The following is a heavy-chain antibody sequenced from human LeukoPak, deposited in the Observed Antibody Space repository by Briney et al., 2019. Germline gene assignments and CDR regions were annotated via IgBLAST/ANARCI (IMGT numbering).Heavy chain of an antibody. J-gene: IGHJ4*02. V-gene: IGHV4-59*08. D-gene: IGHD3-22*01. CDR2: IYYSGST. CDR1: GGSISSYY. Sequence: SETLSLTCTVYGGSISSYYWSWIRQPPGKGLEWIGYIYYSGSTNYNPSLKSRVTISVDTSKNQFSLKLSSVTAADTAVYYCARLDYYDSSRFDYWGQGTLVTVSS. CDR3: ARLDYYDSSRFDY.